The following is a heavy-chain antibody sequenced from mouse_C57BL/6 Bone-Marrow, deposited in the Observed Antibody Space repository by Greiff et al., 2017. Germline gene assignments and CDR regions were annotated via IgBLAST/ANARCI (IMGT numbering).Heavy chain of an antibody. CDR2: ISNGGGST. J-gene: IGHJ3*01. CDR1: GFTFSDYY. Sequence: EVMLVESGGGLVQPGGSLKLSCAASGFTFSDYYMYWVRQTPEKRLAWVAYISNGGGSTYYPDTVKGRFTISRDNAKNTLYLQRSRLKSEDTAMYYCARREDYYGSAWFAYWGQGTLVTVSA. V-gene: IGHV5-12*01. CDR3: ARREDYYGSAWFAY. D-gene: IGHD1-1*01.